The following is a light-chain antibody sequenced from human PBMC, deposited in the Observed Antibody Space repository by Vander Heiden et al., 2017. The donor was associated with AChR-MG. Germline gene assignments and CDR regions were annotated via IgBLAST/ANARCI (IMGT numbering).Light chain of an antibody. CDR2: DVS. CDR3: SSYTSSSVV. J-gene: IGLJ2*01. V-gene: IGLV2-14*01. CDR1: SSDVGGYNY. Sequence: QSALTQPAPVSGSPGQSTTISCTGTSSDVGGYNYVSWYQQHPGKAPKLMIYDVSKRPSGVSNRFSGSKSGNTASLTISGLQAEDEADYYCSSYTSSSVVFGGGTKLTVL.